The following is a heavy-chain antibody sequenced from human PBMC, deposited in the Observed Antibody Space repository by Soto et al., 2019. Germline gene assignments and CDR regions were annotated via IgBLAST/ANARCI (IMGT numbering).Heavy chain of an antibody. Sequence: LRLSCAASGFTFSSYWMHWVRQAPGKGLVWVSRINSDGSSTSYADSVKGRFTISRDNAKNTLYLQMNSLRAEDTAVYYCARDPRITMVRGVPALDYWGQGTLVTVSS. J-gene: IGHJ4*02. CDR3: ARDPRITMVRGVPALDY. CDR1: GFTFSSYW. V-gene: IGHV3-74*01. CDR2: INSDGSST. D-gene: IGHD3-10*01.